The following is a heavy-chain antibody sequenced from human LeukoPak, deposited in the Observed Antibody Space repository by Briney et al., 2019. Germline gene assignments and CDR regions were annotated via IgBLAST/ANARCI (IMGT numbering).Heavy chain of an antibody. J-gene: IGHJ4*02. V-gene: IGHV1-69*13. CDR2: IIPIFGTA. D-gene: IGHD1-1*01. CDR3: ARAHRQLERLGRYYFDY. Sequence: SVKVSCKASGYTFTDYYMHWVRQAPGQGLEWMGGIIPIFGTANYAQKFQGRVTITADESTSTAYMELSSLRSEDTAVYYCARAHRQLERLGRYYFDYWGQGTLVTVSS. CDR1: GYTFTDYY.